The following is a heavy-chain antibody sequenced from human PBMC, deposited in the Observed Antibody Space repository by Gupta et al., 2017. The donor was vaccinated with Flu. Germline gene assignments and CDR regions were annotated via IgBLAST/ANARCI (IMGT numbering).Heavy chain of an antibody. CDR1: GFTFSTYW. CDR3: ARDQTVTGPSTYDY. Sequence: EVQLVESGGGLVQPGGSLRLSCATSGFTFSTYWMHWVRQAPGNGLVWVARISSDGRTINYADSVKGRFTISRDNAKKTRYLQMNDLRAEDTAVYYCARDQTVTGPSTYDYWGQGILVTVSS. J-gene: IGHJ4*02. D-gene: IGHD6-19*01. V-gene: IGHV3-74*01. CDR2: ISSDGRTI.